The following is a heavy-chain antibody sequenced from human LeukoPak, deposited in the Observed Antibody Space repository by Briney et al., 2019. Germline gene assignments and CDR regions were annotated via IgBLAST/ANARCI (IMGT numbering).Heavy chain of an antibody. CDR3: ARDPLSSSSFDL. CDR1: GFTFSDYY. Sequence: GGSLRLSCAASGFTFSDYYMSWIRQAPGKGLEWVSYISSSGSMISDADSVKGRFTISRDNAKKSLYPQMNSLRAEDTAVYYCARDPLSSSSFDLWGQGTLVTVSS. V-gene: IGHV3-11*04. D-gene: IGHD6-13*01. J-gene: IGHJ4*02. CDR2: ISSSGSMI.